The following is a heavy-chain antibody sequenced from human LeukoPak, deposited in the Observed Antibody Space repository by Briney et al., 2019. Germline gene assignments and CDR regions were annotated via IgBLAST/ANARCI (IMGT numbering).Heavy chain of an antibody. J-gene: IGHJ4*02. CDR3: ARDNPQTTVVNLSFDY. D-gene: IGHD4-23*01. CDR1: GGSISSYY. Sequence: SETLSLTCTVSGGSISSYYWNWIRQPPGKGLEWVGYIYYSGTTNYNPSLKSRVSMSVDTSKNQFSLKLSSVTAADTAVYYCARDNPQTTVVNLSFDYWGQGTLVTVSS. CDR2: IYYSGTT. V-gene: IGHV4-59*01.